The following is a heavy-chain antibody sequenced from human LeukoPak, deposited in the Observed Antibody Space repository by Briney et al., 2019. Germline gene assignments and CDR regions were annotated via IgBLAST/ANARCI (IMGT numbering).Heavy chain of an antibody. V-gene: IGHV3-48*01. CDR1: GFTFSTYD. CDR3: ARLRYYAMDV. Sequence: GGSLRLSCAASGFTFSTYDVNWVRQAPGKGLEWVSYISSSRTISYADSVKGRFTISRDNAKNSLYLQMNSLRAEDTAVYYCARLRYYAMDVWGQGTTVTASS. J-gene: IGHJ6*02. CDR2: ISSSRTI.